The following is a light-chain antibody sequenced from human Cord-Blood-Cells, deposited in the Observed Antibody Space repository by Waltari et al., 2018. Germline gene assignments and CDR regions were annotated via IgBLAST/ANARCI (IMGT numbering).Light chain of an antibody. V-gene: IGKV3-15*01. CDR1: QSVSSN. Sequence: EIVMLQSPATLSVSPGERATLSCRASQSVSSNLAWYQQKPGQAPRPLIYGASTRATGIPARFSGSGSGTEFTLTISSLQSEDFTVYYCQQYNNWPCTFGQGTKVEIK. J-gene: IGKJ1*01. CDR2: GAS. CDR3: QQYNNWPCT.